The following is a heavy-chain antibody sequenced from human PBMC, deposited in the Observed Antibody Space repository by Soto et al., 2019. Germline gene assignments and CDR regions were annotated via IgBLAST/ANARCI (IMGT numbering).Heavy chain of an antibody. J-gene: IGHJ4*02. V-gene: IGHV4-39*01. CDR3: ARHPRQGRLDYIDY. CDR1: GGSISSSSSY. Sequence: QLQLQESGPGLVKPSEPLSLSCTVSGGSISSSSSYWGWIRQPPGKRLEWIGSIHYSGSTYYNPSRKSRVTISVDTYKNHCSLKLNSVTAAETAVYYCARHPRQGRLDYIDYWGQGTLVTVSS. CDR2: IHYSGST.